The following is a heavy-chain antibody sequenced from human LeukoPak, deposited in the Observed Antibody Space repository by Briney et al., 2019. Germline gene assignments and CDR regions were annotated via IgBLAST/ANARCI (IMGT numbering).Heavy chain of an antibody. V-gene: IGHV3-30*02. CDR2: IRYDGSKK. CDR1: GFAFRSHA. CDR3: AKIPYGDYVHDYYYYMDV. Sequence: GGSLRLSCTASGFAFRSHAMHWVRQAPGKGLEWVAFIRYDGSKKFYADSVKGRFTISRDNSKNTLYLQMYSLRAEDTAVYYCAKIPYGDYVHDYYYYMDVWGKGTTVTISS. J-gene: IGHJ6*03. D-gene: IGHD4-17*01.